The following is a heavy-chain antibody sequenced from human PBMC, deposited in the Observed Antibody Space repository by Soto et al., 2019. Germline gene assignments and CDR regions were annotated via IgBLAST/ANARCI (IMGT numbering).Heavy chain of an antibody. V-gene: IGHV1-18*01. CDR3: ARDLIAATGADY. Sequence: QVQLVQSGAEVKKPGASVKVSCKPSGYTFPSYGISWVRLAPGQGPEWMGWISTYNGNTNYAQTFQGRVTMATDTSTSTAYMELRSLRSDDTAVYYCARDLIAATGADYWGQGTLVTVSS. D-gene: IGHD6-13*01. CDR2: ISTYNGNT. CDR1: GYTFPSYG. J-gene: IGHJ4*02.